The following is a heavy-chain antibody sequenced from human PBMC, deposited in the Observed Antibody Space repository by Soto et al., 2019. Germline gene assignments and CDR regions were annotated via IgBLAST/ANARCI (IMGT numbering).Heavy chain of an antibody. CDR1: GFSFSGYG. CDR2: ISYDGGNK. D-gene: IGHD1-26*01. V-gene: IGHV3-30*18. J-gene: IGHJ5*02. Sequence: PGGSLRLSCAASGFSFSGYGMHWVRQAPGKGLEWVAVISYDGGNKYYADSVKGRFTISRDNSRNTLFLQMNSLRTEDTAIYYCAKSLSLYSGSNDDRWRHATLVTVSS. CDR3: AKSLSLYSGSNDDR.